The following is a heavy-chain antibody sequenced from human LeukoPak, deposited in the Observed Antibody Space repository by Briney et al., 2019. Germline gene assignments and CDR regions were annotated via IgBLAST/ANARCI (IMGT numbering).Heavy chain of an antibody. J-gene: IGHJ3*02. CDR3: ARDRSGRYPDAFDI. D-gene: IGHD1-26*01. CDR1: GFSFSSHW. Sequence: GGSLRLSCAGSGFSFSSHWMSWVRQAPGKGLEWVSVLYSGGSTYYADSVKGRFTISRDNSKNTLYLQMNSLRLEDTAVYYCARDRSGRYPDAFDIWGQGTMVTVSS. V-gene: IGHV3-53*01. CDR2: LYSGGST.